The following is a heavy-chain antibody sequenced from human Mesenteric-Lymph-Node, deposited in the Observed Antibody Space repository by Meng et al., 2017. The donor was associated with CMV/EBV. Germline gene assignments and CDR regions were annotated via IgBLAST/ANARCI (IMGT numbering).Heavy chain of an antibody. V-gene: IGHV3-7*01. D-gene: IGHD2-2*03. J-gene: IGHJ4*02. CDR2: IKQDGSEK. CDR1: GFTFSSYW. CDR3: ARGDGYCSSTSCYPFDY. Sequence: GGSLRLSCAASGFTFSSYWMSWVRQAPGKGLEWVANIKQDGSEKYYVDSVKGRFTISRDNAKNSLYLQMNSLRAEDTAVYYCARGDGYCSSTSCYPFDYWGQGTLVTVSS.